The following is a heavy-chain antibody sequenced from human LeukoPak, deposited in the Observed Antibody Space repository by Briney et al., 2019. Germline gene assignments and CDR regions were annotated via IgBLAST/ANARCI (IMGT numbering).Heavy chain of an antibody. Sequence: PSETLSLTCTVSGGSISSYYWSWIRQPPGKGLEWIGYIYYSGSTNYNPSLKSRDTISVDTSKNQFSLKLSSVTAADTAVYYCARHRIKYQLLDYWGQGTLVTVSS. CDR3: ARHRIKYQLLDY. CDR1: GGSISSYY. J-gene: IGHJ4*02. V-gene: IGHV4-59*08. D-gene: IGHD2-2*01. CDR2: IYYSGST.